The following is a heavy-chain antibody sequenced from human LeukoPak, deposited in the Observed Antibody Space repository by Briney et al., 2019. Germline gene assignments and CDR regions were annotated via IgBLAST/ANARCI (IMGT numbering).Heavy chain of an antibody. CDR2: VNRDGTEK. CDR3: VRGDWYFES. V-gene: IGHV3-7*04. D-gene: IGHD2-21*01. Sequence: GGSLRLSCAASGFTFSNIAMTWVRHAPGKGLQWVANVNRDGTEKHFLDSVEGRFTISRDNAKKSLYLQMSSLRPQDTAVYFCVRGDWYFESWGQGTLVTVSS. CDR1: GFTFSNIA. J-gene: IGHJ4*02.